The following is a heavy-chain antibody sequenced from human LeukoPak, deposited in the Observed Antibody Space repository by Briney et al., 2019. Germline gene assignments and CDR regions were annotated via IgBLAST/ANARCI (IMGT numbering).Heavy chain of an antibody. D-gene: IGHD5-24*01. CDR2: LSPDGNST. Sequence: PGGSLRLSCAASGFTLSSYWMQWVRQAPGKGLVWVSRLSPDGNSTTSADSVKGRFTISRDNAKNTLYLQIGSLRADDTAVYYCTRMSREAPGLPVLWGQGPLVTVSS. CDR1: GFTLSSYW. V-gene: IGHV3-74*01. CDR3: TRMSREAPGLPVL. J-gene: IGHJ4*02.